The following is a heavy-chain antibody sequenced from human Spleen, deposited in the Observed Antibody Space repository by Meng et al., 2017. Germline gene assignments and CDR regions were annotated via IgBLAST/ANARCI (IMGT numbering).Heavy chain of an antibody. Sequence: GESLKISCAASGFSVSHNYMSWVRQAPGKGLEWVSVIYSGGNTYYADSVKGRFTISRDNSKNTVFLQINSLRAEDTAVDYYARAPIDKYGLSAHPLDYWGQGTLVTVSS. CDR2: IYSGGNT. CDR1: GFSVSHNY. J-gene: IGHJ4*02. D-gene: IGHD3-10*01. V-gene: IGHV3-66*02. CDR3: ARAPIDKYGLSAHPLDY.